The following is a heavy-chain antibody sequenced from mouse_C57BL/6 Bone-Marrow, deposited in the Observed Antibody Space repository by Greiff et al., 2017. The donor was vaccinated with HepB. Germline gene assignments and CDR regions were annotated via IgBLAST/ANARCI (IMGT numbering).Heavy chain of an antibody. Sequence: QVQLQQSGPELVKPGASVKLSCKASGYTFTSYDINWVKQRPGQGLEWIGWIYPRDGSTKYNEKFKGKATLTVDTSSSTAYMELHSLTSEDSAVYFCANYYGSSHWYFDVWGTGTTVTVSS. J-gene: IGHJ1*03. CDR1: GYTFTSYD. V-gene: IGHV1-85*01. CDR2: IYPRDGST. D-gene: IGHD1-1*01. CDR3: ANYYGSSHWYFDV.